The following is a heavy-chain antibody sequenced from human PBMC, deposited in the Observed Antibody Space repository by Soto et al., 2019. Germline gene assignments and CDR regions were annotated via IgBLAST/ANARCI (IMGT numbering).Heavy chain of an antibody. CDR3: GSGVGATTRADVGYGRDV. J-gene: IGHJ6*02. Sequence: QVQLVQSGAEVKKPGSSVKVSCKASGGTFSSYAISWVRQAPGQGLEWMGGIIPIFGTANYAQKFQGRVTITADESTCAAYMELSSLRSDDTAVYYCGSGVGATTRADVGYGRDVWGQGPTVTVSS. CDR1: GGTFSSYA. CDR2: IIPIFGTA. D-gene: IGHD1-26*01. V-gene: IGHV1-69*01.